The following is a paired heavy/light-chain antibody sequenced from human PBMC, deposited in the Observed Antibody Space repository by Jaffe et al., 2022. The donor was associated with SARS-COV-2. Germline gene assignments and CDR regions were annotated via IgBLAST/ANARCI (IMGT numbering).Light chain of an antibody. Sequence: DIVMTQSPDSLAVSLGERATINCKSSQSVLYSSNNKNYLAWYQQKPGQPPKLLIYWASTRESGVPDRFSGSGSGTDFTLTISSLQAEDVAVYYCQQYYSTPGWTFGQGTKVEIK. CDR1: QSVLYSSNNKNY. CDR2: WAS. V-gene: IGKV4-1*01. J-gene: IGKJ1*01. CDR3: QQYYSTPGWT.
Heavy chain of an antibody. Sequence: QITLKESGPTLVKPTQTLTLTCTFSGFSLSTSGVGVGWIRQPPGKALEWLALIYWDDDKRYSPSLKSRLTITKDTSKNQVVLTMTNMDPVDTATYYCAHGMREGVAYCGGDCPGGWFDPWGQGTLVTVSS. CDR3: AHGMREGVAYCGGDCPGGWFDP. V-gene: IGHV2-5*02. CDR2: IYWDDDK. CDR1: GFSLSTSGVG. J-gene: IGHJ5*02. D-gene: IGHD2-21*02.